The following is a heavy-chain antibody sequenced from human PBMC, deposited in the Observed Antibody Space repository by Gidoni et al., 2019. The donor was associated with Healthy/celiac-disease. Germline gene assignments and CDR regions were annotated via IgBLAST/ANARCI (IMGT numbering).Heavy chain of an antibody. CDR2: IIPIFGTA. D-gene: IGHD3-10*01. J-gene: IGHJ5*02. V-gene: IGHV1-69*01. CDR1: GGTFSSYA. CDR3: ARGTIRGELLFNWFDP. Sequence: EVKKPGSSVKVSCKASGGTFSSYAISWVRQAPGQGLEWMGGIIPIFGTANYAQKFQGRVTITADESTSTAYMELSSLRSEDTAVYYCARGTIRGELLFNWFDPWGQGTLVTVSS.